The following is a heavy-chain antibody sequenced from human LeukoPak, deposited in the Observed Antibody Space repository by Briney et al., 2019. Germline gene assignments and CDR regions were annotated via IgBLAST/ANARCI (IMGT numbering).Heavy chain of an antibody. D-gene: IGHD5-18*01. V-gene: IGHV3-23*01. CDR2: ISGSGGST. Sequence: GGSLRLSCAASGFTFSSYAMSWVRQAPGKGLEWVSAISGSGGSTYYADSVKGRFTISRDNSKNTLYLQMNSLRAEDTAVYYCAKDVDTAMVPIEGWFDPWGQGTLVTVSS. CDR3: AKDVDTAMVPIEGWFDP. CDR1: GFTFSSYA. J-gene: IGHJ5*02.